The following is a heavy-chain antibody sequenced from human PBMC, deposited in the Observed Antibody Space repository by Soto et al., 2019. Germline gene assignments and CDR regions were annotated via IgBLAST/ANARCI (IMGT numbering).Heavy chain of an antibody. CDR3: ARRGIAAAGKDWFDP. Sequence: GASVKVSCKASGYTFTSYCISWVRQAPGQGLEWMGWISAYSGNTNYAQKLQGRVTMTTDTSTSTAYMELRSLRSDDTAVYYCARRGIAAAGKDWFDPWGQGTLVTVSS. J-gene: IGHJ5*02. V-gene: IGHV1-18*04. D-gene: IGHD6-13*01. CDR2: ISAYSGNT. CDR1: GYTFTSYC.